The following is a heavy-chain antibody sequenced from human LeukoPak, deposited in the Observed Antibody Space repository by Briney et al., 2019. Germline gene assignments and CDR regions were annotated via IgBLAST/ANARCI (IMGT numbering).Heavy chain of an antibody. J-gene: IGHJ3*02. CDR1: AGSINSGDYY. CDR2: IYSPGTN. Sequence: SQTLSLTCTVSAGSINSGDYYWSWIRQPGGKGLEWIGRIYSPGTNYNYNPSVKSRVTISIDTSKNQFSLKLTSVTAADTAVYYCARGIGTSYDSSRDAFDIWGQGTMVTVSS. V-gene: IGHV4-61*02. CDR3: ARGIGTSYDSSRDAFDI. D-gene: IGHD3-22*01.